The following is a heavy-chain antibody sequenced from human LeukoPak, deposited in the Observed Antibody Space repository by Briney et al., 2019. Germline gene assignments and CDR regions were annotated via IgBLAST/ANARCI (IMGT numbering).Heavy chain of an antibody. V-gene: IGHV3-23*01. D-gene: IGHD3-9*01. CDR2: IGASGGST. J-gene: IGHJ4*02. CDR1: GFTFSSYA. Sequence: PGGSLRLSCATSGFTFSSYAMSWVRQAPGKGLEWVSGIGASGGSTYYADSVKGRFTISRDNSKNTLYLQMNSLRTEDTVVYYCAKAEGYDILTGLDYWGQGTLVTVSS. CDR3: AKAEGYDILTGLDY.